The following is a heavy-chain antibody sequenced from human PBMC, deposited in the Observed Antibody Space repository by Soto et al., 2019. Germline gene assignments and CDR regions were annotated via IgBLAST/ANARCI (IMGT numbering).Heavy chain of an antibody. CDR1: GYTFTSYG. CDR3: AREREGFGELFDAFDI. V-gene: IGHV1-18*01. CDR2: IGAYNGNT. D-gene: IGHD3-10*01. J-gene: IGHJ3*02. Sequence: QVQQVQSGAEVKKPGASVKVSCKASGYTFTSYGISWVRQAPGQGLEWMGWIGAYNGNTNYAQKLQGRVTMTTDTSTSTAYMELRSLRSDDTAVYYCAREREGFGELFDAFDIWGQGTMVTVSS.